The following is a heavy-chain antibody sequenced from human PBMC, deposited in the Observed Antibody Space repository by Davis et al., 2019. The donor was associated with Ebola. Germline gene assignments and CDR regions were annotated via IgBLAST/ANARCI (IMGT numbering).Heavy chain of an antibody. V-gene: IGHV1-18*01. CDR3: ARGRNGGWDFDY. Sequence: ASVTVSCKASGYTFNSHGISWVRQAPGQGLEWMAWISAYNGHTNYAQKFQGRLTLTTDTSTSTVYMELRSLTSDDTAEYYCARGRNGGWDFDYWGQGTPVTVSS. J-gene: IGHJ4*02. CDR2: ISAYNGHT. D-gene: IGHD6-19*01. CDR1: GYTFNSHG.